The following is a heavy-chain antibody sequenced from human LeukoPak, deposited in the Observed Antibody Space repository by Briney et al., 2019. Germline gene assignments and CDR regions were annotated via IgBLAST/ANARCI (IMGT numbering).Heavy chain of an antibody. CDR2: ISDSGST. Sequence: SETLSLTCSVSAGSISSTTYYWGWLRQPPGKGLEWIGSISDSGSTYYNPSLKSRVTISVDTSKNQLSLKLTSVAAADTAVYYCVLYYDTNGSHDYWGQGALVTVSS. CDR3: VLYYDTNGSHDY. CDR1: AGSISSTTYY. J-gene: IGHJ4*02. V-gene: IGHV4-39*01. D-gene: IGHD3-22*01.